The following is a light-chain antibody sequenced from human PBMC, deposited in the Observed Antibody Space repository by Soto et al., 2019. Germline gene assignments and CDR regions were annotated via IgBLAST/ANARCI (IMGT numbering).Light chain of an antibody. CDR2: GAS. Sequence: ELVLTQSPGTLSLSPGERSTLSCSASQSVSNNYLAWYQQKPGKAPRVLIYGASNRATGIPDRLSGSGSGTEFTLTISRLEPEDFAVYYCQQYGSSGTCGQGTKVDIK. CDR3: QQYGSSGT. J-gene: IGKJ1*01. CDR1: QSVSNNY. V-gene: IGKV3-20*01.